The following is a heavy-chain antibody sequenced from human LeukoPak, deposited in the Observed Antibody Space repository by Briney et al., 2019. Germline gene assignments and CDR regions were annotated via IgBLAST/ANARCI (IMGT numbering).Heavy chain of an antibody. CDR3: ARGPVVAATSWFDP. CDR1: GGSISSYY. CDR2: IYYSGST. D-gene: IGHD2-15*01. Sequence: SETLSLTCTVSGGSISSYYWSWIRQPPGKGLEWIGSIYYSGSTYYNPSLKSRVTISVDTSKNQFSLKLSSVTAADTAVYYCARGPVVAATSWFDPWGQGTLVTVSS. J-gene: IGHJ5*02. V-gene: IGHV4-39*07.